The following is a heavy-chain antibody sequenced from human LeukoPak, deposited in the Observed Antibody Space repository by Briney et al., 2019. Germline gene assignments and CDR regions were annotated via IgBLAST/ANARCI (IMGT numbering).Heavy chain of an antibody. CDR2: INPSGGST. V-gene: IGHV1-46*03. D-gene: IGHD2-15*01. CDR1: GYTFTSYY. J-gene: IGHJ4*02. Sequence: ASVKGSCKASGYTFTSYYMHWVRQAPGQGLEWMGIINPSGGSTSYAQKFQGRVTMTRDTSTSTVYMELSSLRSEDTAVYYCASERVANDCSGGSCYLGYWGQGTLVTVSS. CDR3: ASERVANDCSGGSCYLGY.